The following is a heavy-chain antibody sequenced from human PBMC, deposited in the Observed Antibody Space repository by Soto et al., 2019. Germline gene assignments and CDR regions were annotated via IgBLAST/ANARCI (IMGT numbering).Heavy chain of an antibody. CDR2: INHSGST. CDR3: ARGSRQLVLKVAFDY. V-gene: IGHV4-34*01. CDR1: GGSFSGYY. Sequence: SETLSLTCAVYGGSFSGYYWRWIRQPPGKGLEWIGEINHSGSTNYNPSLKSRVTISVDTSKNQFSLKLSSVTAADTAVYYCARGSRQLVLKVAFDYWGQGTLVTVPS. J-gene: IGHJ4*02. D-gene: IGHD6-13*01.